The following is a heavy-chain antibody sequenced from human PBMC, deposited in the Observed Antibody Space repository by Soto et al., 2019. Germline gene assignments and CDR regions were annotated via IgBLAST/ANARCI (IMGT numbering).Heavy chain of an antibody. J-gene: IGHJ4*02. V-gene: IGHV4-38-2*02. CDR1: GYSISSGYY. D-gene: IGHD2-2*01. CDR3: EVGYQLLDY. Sequence: SETLSLTCTVSGYSISSGYYWGWIRQPPGKGLEWIGSIYHSGSTYYNPSLKSRVTISVDTSKNQFSLKLSSVTAADTAVYYCEVGYQLLDYWGQGTLVTVSS. CDR2: IYHSGST.